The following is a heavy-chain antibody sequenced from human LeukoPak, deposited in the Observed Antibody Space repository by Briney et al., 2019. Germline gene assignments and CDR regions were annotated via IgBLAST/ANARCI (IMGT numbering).Heavy chain of an antibody. J-gene: IGHJ4*02. D-gene: IGHD3-16*01. CDR1: GFTFSSYW. CDR2: IKHNGDEL. CDR3: ARELRTFDS. V-gene: IGHV3-7*01. Sequence: GGSLRLSCAASGFTFSSYWMTRVRQAPGKGLEWVANIKHNGDELNYVGSVEGRFTISRDNAKNSLYLHMTSLRAEDTAVYYCARELRTFDSWGQGTLVTVSS.